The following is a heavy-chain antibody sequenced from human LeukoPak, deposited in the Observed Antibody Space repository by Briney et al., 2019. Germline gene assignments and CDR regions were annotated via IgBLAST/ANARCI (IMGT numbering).Heavy chain of an antibody. Sequence: PGGSPRLSCAASGFTFSSYSMNWVRQAPGKGLEWVSSISSSSSYIYYAGSVKGRFTISRDNAKNSLYLQMNSLRAEDTAVYYCARDLAAAGVLGAFDIWGQGTMVTVSS. V-gene: IGHV3-21*01. CDR2: ISSSSSYI. J-gene: IGHJ3*02. CDR1: GFTFSSYS. D-gene: IGHD6-13*01. CDR3: ARDLAAAGVLGAFDI.